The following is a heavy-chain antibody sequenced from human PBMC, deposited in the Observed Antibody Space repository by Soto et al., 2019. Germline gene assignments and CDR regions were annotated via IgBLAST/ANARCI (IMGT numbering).Heavy chain of an antibody. Sequence: SETLSLTCTVSGGSISSYYWSWIRQPPGKGLEWIGYIYYSGSTNYNPSLKSRVTISVDTSKNQFSLKLSSVTAADTAVYYCARPTGYSSSWYQYYFDYWGQGTLVTVSS. CDR1: GGSISSYY. J-gene: IGHJ4*02. D-gene: IGHD6-13*01. CDR3: ARPTGYSSSWYQYYFDY. V-gene: IGHV4-59*08. CDR2: IYYSGST.